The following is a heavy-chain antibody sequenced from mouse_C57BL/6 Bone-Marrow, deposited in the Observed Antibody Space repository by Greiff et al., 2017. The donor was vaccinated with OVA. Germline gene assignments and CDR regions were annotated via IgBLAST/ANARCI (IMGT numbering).Heavy chain of an antibody. J-gene: IGHJ4*01. CDR1: GYTFTSYN. Sequence: LQQSGAELVRPGASVKMSCKASGYTFTSYNMHWVKQTPRQGLEWIGAIYPGNGDTSYNQKFKGKATLTVDKSSSTAYMQLSSLTSEDSAVYFCAGYYYGSSQPYYAMDYWGQGTSVTVSS. CDR2: IYPGNGDT. D-gene: IGHD1-1*01. V-gene: IGHV1-12*01. CDR3: AGYYYGSSQPYYAMDY.